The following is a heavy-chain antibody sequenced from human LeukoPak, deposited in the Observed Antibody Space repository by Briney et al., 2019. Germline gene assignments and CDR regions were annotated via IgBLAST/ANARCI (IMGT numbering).Heavy chain of an antibody. J-gene: IGHJ5*02. CDR1: GFTFSDYY. D-gene: IGHD2-15*01. V-gene: IGHV3-69-1*02. Sequence: AGGSLRLSCSASGFTFSDYYRNWVRQAPGKGLEWVSYISSSSTIYYADSGKSRFTTTRNNANNSLYLQMNSLSAEAKAVYYCASNIVVVVAAMRGRIGDWFDPWGQGTLVTVSS. CDR2: ISSSSTI. CDR3: ASNIVVVVAAMRGRIGDWFDP.